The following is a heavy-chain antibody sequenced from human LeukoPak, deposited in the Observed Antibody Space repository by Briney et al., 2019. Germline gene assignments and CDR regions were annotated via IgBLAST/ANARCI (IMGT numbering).Heavy chain of an antibody. CDR2: INHSGST. CDR1: GGSFSGYY. V-gene: IGHV4-34*01. D-gene: IGHD6-19*01. Sequence: PSETLSLTCAVYGGSFSGYYWSWIRQPPGKGLEWIGEINHSGSTNYNPSLKSRVTISVDTSKNQFSLKLSSVTAADTAVYYCARTYAYSSGRTFDYWGQGTLVTVSS. CDR3: ARTYAYSSGRTFDY. J-gene: IGHJ4*02.